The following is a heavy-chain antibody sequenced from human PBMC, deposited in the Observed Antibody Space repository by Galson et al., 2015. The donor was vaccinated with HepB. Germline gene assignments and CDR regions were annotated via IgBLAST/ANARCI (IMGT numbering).Heavy chain of an antibody. CDR2: IYYSGST. V-gene: IGHV4-30-4*07. CDR1: GGSISSGGYS. CDR3: ARQSYYYDSSGYPWWYFDL. D-gene: IGHD3-22*01. J-gene: IGHJ2*01. Sequence: TPSLTCAVSGGSISSGGYSWSWIRQPPGKGLEWIGYIYYSGSTYYNPSLKSRVTISVDTSKNQFSLKLSSVTAADTAVYYCARQSYYYDSSGYPWWYFDLWGRGTLVTVSS.